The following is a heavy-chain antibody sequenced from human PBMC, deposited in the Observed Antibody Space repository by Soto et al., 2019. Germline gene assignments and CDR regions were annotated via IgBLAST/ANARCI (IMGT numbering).Heavy chain of an antibody. CDR2: INHSGST. J-gene: IGHJ4*02. Sequence: PSETLSLTCAVYGGSFSGYYWSWIRQPPGKGLEWIGEINHSGSTNYNPSLKSRATISVDTSKNQFSLKLSSVTAADTAVYYCARVPGIAGVEMATSPFDYWGQGTLVTVSS. V-gene: IGHV4-34*01. CDR3: ARVPGIAGVEMATSPFDY. D-gene: IGHD5-12*01. CDR1: GGSFSGYY.